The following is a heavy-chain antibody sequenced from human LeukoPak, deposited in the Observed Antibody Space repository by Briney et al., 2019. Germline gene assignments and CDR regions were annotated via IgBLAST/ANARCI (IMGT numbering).Heavy chain of an antibody. CDR3: ARIAVTYTFDY. CDR2: ISYRSSYI. Sequence: GGSLRLSCAASGFIFSSYNMNWVRQAPGKGLEWVSSISYRSSYIYYADSVKGRSTISRDNAKNSLYLQMNSLRAEDTAVYYCARIAVTYTFDYWGQGTLVTVSS. V-gene: IGHV3-21*01. J-gene: IGHJ4*02. D-gene: IGHD4-17*01. CDR1: GFIFSSYN.